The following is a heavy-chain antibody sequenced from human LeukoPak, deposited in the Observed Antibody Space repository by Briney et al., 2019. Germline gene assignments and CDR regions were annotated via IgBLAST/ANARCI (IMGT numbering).Heavy chain of an antibody. Sequence: SETLSLTCAVSGGSISSGSYSWSWIRQPPGKGLEWIGYIYPRGSTYYNPSLKSRVILSLDTSKNQFSLKLSSVTAADTAVYYCARHHRRGESYYYYYGMDVWGQGTTVTVSS. V-gene: IGHV4-30-2*01. CDR1: GGSISSGSYS. CDR2: IYPRGST. D-gene: IGHD3-10*01. CDR3: ARHHRRGESYYYYYGMDV. J-gene: IGHJ6*02.